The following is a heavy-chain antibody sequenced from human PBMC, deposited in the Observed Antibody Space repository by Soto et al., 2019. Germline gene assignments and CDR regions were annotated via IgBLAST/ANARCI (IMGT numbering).Heavy chain of an antibody. J-gene: IGHJ4*02. D-gene: IGHD3-10*01. Sequence: SETLSLTCTVSGGSISSYYWSWIRQPPGKGLEWVGYIYYSGSTNYHPSLESRVTISVDTSKNQLSLKMRSVTAADTAVYYCARGGANSPWYYSLWGQGTLVTVSS. V-gene: IGHV4-59*01. CDR3: ARGGANSPWYYSL. CDR2: IYYSGST. CDR1: GGSISSYY.